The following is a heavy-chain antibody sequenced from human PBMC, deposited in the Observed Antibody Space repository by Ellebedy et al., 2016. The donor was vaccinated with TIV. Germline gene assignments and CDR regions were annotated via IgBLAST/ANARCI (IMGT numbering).Heavy chain of an antibody. CDR3: VRATTMIVATGLNVTYYFDY. CDR2: IIPLFCTT. CDR1: RDTFSNYV. D-gene: IGHD3-22*01. V-gene: IGHV1-69*13. Sequence: ASVKVSCXASRDTFSNYVFDWVRQAPGQGLEWVGEIIPLFCTTNYTQRFQGRVTITADESTGTAYMELCNLRSDDTAMYYCVRATTMIVATGLNVTYYFDYWGQGTLVTVSS. J-gene: IGHJ4*02.